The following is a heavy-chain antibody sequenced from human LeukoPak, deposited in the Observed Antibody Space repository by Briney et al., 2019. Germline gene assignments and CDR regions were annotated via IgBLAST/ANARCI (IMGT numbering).Heavy chain of an antibody. CDR3: ARSRRVTMVVTQPYYYYMDV. J-gene: IGHJ6*03. D-gene: IGHD4-23*01. CDR1: GGTFSSYA. Sequence: SVKVSCKASGGTFSSYAISWVRQAPGQGLEWMGGIIPIFGTANYAQKFQARVTITTDESTSTAYMELSSLRSEDTAVYYCARSRRVTMVVTQPYYYYMDVWGKGTTVTVSS. V-gene: IGHV1-69*05. CDR2: IIPIFGTA.